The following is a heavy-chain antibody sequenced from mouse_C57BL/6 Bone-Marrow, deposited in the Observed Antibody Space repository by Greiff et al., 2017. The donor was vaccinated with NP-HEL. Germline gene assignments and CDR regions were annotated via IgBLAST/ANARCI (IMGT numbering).Heavy chain of an antibody. D-gene: IGHD1-1*01. CDR2: LYPGGGYT. CDR1: GYTFTNYW. Sequence: VQLQESGAELVRPGTSVKMSCKASGYTFTNYWIGWAKQRPGHGLEWIGDLYPGGGYTNYNEKFKGKATLTADKSSSTAYMQFSSLTSEDSAIYYCARESLYYGSSYWYFDVWGTGTTVTVSS. J-gene: IGHJ1*03. V-gene: IGHV1-63*01. CDR3: ARESLYYGSSYWYFDV.